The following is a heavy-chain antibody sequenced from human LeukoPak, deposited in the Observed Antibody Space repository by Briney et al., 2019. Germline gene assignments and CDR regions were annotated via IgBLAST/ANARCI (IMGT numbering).Heavy chain of an antibody. J-gene: IGHJ4*02. D-gene: IGHD5-24*01. CDR1: GYTFTSYG. V-gene: IGHV1-18*01. CDR3: ARGRRGGGYNSYY. Sequence: ASVKVSCKASGYTFTSYGISWVRQAPGQGLEWMGWISAYNGNTNNALKFQGRVTMTTDTSTSTAYMELSSLRSDDTAVYYCARGRRGGGYNSYYWGQGTLVTVSS. CDR2: ISAYNGNT.